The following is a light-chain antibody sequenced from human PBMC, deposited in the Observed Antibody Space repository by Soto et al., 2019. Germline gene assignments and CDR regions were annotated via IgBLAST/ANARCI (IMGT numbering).Light chain of an antibody. J-gene: IGKJ2*01. CDR3: QQYGSSPYP. V-gene: IGKV3-20*01. CDR1: QSVSSSY. CDR2: GAS. Sequence: DIGLTQSPGTLSLSPGERATLSCMSSQSVSSSYLAWYQQKPGQAPRPLIYGASTRATGIPDRFSGSGSGTDFTLTISRLEPEEFAVYYCQQYGSSPYPFGQGTKLEIK.